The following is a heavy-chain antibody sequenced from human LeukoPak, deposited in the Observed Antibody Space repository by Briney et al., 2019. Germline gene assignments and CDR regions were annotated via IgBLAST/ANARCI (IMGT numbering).Heavy chain of an antibody. CDR3: ARGAPAAGRVDY. D-gene: IGHD6-25*01. CDR1: GFTFSNYW. J-gene: IGHJ4*02. V-gene: IGHV3-7*01. Sequence: GGSLRLSCAASGFTFSNYWMSWVRQAPGKGLEWVANIKHDGSAKGYVDSLKGRFTISRDNAKNSLYLQLNSLGVEDTALYYCARGAPAAGRVDYWGQGTLVTVSS. CDR2: IKHDGSAK.